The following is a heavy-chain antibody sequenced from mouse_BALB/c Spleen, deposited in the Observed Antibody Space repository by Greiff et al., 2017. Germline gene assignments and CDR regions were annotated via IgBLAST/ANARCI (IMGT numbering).Heavy chain of an antibody. CDR1: GFTFSDYY. J-gene: IGHJ3*01. CDR3: ARDELGQAWFAY. CDR2: ISDGGSYT. D-gene: IGHD4-1*01. Sequence: DVMLVESGGGLVKPGGSLKLSCAASGFTFSDYYMYWVRQTPEKRLEWVATISDGGSYTYYPDSVKGRFTISRDNAKNNLYLQMSSLKSEDTAMYYCARDELGQAWFAYWGQGTLVTVSA. V-gene: IGHV5-4*02.